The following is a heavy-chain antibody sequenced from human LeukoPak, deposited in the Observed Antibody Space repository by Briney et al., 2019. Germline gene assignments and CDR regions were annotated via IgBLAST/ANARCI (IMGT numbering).Heavy chain of an antibody. CDR3: ARVPFDWLTQTVFYYYYGMDV. V-gene: IGHV1-2*02. CDR2: INPNSDGA. J-gene: IGHJ6*02. Sequence: ASVKVSCKASGYTFTGYYMHWVRQAPGQGLEWMGWINPNSDGANYAQEFQGRVTITRDTSISTAYMELSRLRSDDTAVYYCARVPFDWLTQTVFYYYYGMDVWGQGTTVTVSS. D-gene: IGHD3-9*01. CDR1: GYTFTGYY.